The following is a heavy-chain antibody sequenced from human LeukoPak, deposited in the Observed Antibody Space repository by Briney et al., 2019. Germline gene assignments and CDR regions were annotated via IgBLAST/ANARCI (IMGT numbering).Heavy chain of an antibody. V-gene: IGHV1-8*01. CDR1: GYTFTSYD. CDR2: MNPNRGNT. Sequence: GASVKVSCKASGYTFTSYDINWVRQATGQGLEWMGWMNPNRGNTGYAQKFQGRVTMTRNTSISTAYMELSSLRSEDTAVYYCARDKEYYDSSGYPNDAFDIRGQGTMVTVSS. D-gene: IGHD3-22*01. CDR3: ARDKEYYDSSGYPNDAFDI. J-gene: IGHJ3*02.